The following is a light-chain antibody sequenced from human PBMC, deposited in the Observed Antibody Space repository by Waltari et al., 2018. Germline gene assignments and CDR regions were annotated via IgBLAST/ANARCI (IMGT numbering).Light chain of an antibody. Sequence: QSALTQTATVSGSPGQSITISCSGTSSDIGNYNLVSWYQQHPGKAPTRIIYDVNKRPSGVSNRFSGSKSGNTAFLTVSGLQTADEADYYCCSYAGSAVSVFGGGTKLTV. CDR2: DVN. V-gene: IGLV2-23*02. CDR3: CSYAGSAVSV. J-gene: IGLJ3*02. CDR1: SSDIGNYNL.